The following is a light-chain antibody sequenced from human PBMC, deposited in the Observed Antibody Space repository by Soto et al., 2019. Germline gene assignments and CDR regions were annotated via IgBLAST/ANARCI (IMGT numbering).Light chain of an antibody. CDR3: QQYYSTPWT. J-gene: IGKJ1*01. CDR2: WAS. V-gene: IGKV4-1*01. CDR1: QSVLYSSNNKNY. Sequence: DIVMTQSPDSLAVSLGERATINCKSSQSVLYSSNNKNYLAWYQQKPGQPPKLLIYWASTRESGVPDRFSGSGSGTDFTLTISSLQAGDVAVYYCQQYYSTPWTFGQGTQVEIK.